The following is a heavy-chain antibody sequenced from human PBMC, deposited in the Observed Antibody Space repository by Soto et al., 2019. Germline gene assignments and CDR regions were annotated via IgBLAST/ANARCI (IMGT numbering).Heavy chain of an antibody. V-gene: IGHV3-33*01. CDR1: GFTFSNYG. CDR3: ASDRVGASDSYGLDV. Sequence: PGGSLRLSCAASGFTFSNYGMHWVRQAPGKGLEWVAIIWHDGNNKYYADSVRGRFIISRDNSKNRLYLQMNSLRAEDTAVYYCASDRVGASDSYGLDVWGKGTPVTASS. D-gene: IGHD1-26*01. J-gene: IGHJ6*04. CDR2: IWHDGNNK.